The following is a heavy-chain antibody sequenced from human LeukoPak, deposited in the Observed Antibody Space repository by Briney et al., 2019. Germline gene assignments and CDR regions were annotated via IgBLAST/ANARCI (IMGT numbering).Heavy chain of an antibody. CDR2: ISSSGSTI. J-gene: IGHJ6*03. Sequence: GGSLRLSCAASGFTFSDYYMSWIRQAPGKGLEWVSYISSSGSTIYYADSVKGRFTISRDNAKNSLYLQMDSLRAEDTAVYYCARGPDYYDSSGYYYYYYMDVWGKGTTVTVSS. V-gene: IGHV3-11*04. CDR3: ARGPDYYDSSGYYYYYYMDV. D-gene: IGHD3-22*01. CDR1: GFTFSDYY.